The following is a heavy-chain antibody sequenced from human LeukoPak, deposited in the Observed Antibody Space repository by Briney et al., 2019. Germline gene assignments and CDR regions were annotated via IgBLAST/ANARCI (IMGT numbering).Heavy chain of an antibody. CDR1: GFTFSNYW. Sequence: PGGSLRLSCAASGFTFSNYWMSWVRQAPGKGLEWVAHINQDGSEEHYMDSVKARFIISRDNAKNSLSLQMDSLRAEDTAVYYCVRDGGVSGYDLLDYWGQGNLGHRLL. D-gene: IGHD5-12*01. V-gene: IGHV3-7*01. CDR3: VRDGGVSGYDLLDY. J-gene: IGHJ4*02. CDR2: INQDGSEE.